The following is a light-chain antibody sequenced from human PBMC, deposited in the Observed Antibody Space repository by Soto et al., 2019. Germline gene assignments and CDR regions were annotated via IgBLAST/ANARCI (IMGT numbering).Light chain of an antibody. CDR3: QQCDSAPWT. J-gene: IGKJ1*01. V-gene: IGKV1-27*01. Sequence: DIQMTQSPASLSSSVGDRVTITCRASQSIRNCLAWYQQKPGKVPKLLIFDASTWHTGVPSRFSGGGSGTDFTLTISSLEPEDFATYYCQQCDSAPWTFGQGTKVDIK. CDR1: QSIRNC. CDR2: DAS.